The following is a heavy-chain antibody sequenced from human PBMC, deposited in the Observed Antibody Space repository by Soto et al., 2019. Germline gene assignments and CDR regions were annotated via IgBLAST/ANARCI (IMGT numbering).Heavy chain of an antibody. CDR2: INAGNDNT. CDR1: GYTFTSYA. Sequence: GASVKVSCKASGYTFTSYAMHWVRQSPGQRLEWMGWINAGNDNTKYSQKFQGRVTITRDTSASTAYMELSSLRSEDTAVYYCASGRIPAAHGTMDVWGQGTTVTVSS. CDR3: ASGRIPAAHGTMDV. D-gene: IGHD2-2*01. V-gene: IGHV1-3*01. J-gene: IGHJ6*02.